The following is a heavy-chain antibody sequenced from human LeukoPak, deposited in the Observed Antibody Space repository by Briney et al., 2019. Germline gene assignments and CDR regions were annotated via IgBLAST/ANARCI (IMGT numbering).Heavy chain of an antibody. CDR3: ARGALDMGYDY. CDR2: MFYVGYT. V-gene: IGHV4-39*01. CDR1: DGSISSNRHF. J-gene: IGHJ4*02. Sequence: SETLSLTCSVSDGSISSNRHFWGWIRQPPGKGLEWIGSMFYVGYTYYNPSLQSRVTISIDTSTNQFSLKLNSVIAADTAVYYCARGALDMGYDYWGQGTLVTVSS. D-gene: IGHD3-9*01.